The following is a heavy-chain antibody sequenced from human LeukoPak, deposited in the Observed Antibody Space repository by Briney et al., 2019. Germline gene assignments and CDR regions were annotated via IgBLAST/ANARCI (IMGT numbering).Heavy chain of an antibody. CDR2: IRQDGSAK. D-gene: IGHD3-3*01. CDR3: ARGFLDS. CDR1: GFTFSNYW. J-gene: IGHJ4*02. V-gene: IGHV3-7*03. Sequence: PGGSLRLSCAASGFTFSNYWMSWVRQISGRGLEWVATIRQDGSAKYYVDSVKGRFTISRDNAKDSLYLQMNSLRAEDTAVYYCARGFLDSWGQGTLVTVSS.